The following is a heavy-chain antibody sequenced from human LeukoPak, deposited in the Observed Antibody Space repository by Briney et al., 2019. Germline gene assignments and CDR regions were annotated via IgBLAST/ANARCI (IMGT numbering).Heavy chain of an antibody. V-gene: IGHV3-15*01. J-gene: IGHJ4*02. CDR2: IKSNTDGGTT. CDR1: GSTFSSAW. D-gene: IGHD2-2*01. Sequence: GGSLRLSCEASGSTFSSAWMSWVRQAPGKGLEWVGRIKSNTDGGTTDYAAPVKGRFTISRDDSKNTLFLQMNSLKTEDTAVYYCTTKVRYCSSTSCYDYWGQGTLVTVSS. CDR3: TTKVRYCSSTSCYDY.